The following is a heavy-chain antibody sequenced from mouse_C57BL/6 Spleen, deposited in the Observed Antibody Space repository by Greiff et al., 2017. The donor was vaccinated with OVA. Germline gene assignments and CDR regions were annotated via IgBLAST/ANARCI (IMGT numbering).Heavy chain of an antibody. CDR3: ARQDYVALAY. D-gene: IGHD1-1*01. J-gene: IGHJ2*01. CDR1: GFTFSDYG. V-gene: IGHV5-17*01. CDR2: ISSGSSTI. Sequence: EVQLVESGGGLVKPGGSLKLSCAASGFTFSDYGMHWVRQAPEKGLEWVAYISSGSSTIYYADTVKGRFTLTRDNAKNTLFLQMTSLRSEDTAMYYCARQDYVALAYWGQGTTLTVSS.